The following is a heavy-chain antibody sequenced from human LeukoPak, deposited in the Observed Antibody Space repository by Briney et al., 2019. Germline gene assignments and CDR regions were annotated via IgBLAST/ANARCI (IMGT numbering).Heavy chain of an antibody. J-gene: IGHJ4*02. CDR1: GGSFSGYY. Sequence: SETLSPTCAVYGGSFSGYYWSWIRQPPGKGLEWIGEINHSGSTNYNPSLKSRVTISVDTSKNQFSLKLSSVTAADTAVYYCAREAYYYDSSGYSSFDYWGQGTLVTVSS. V-gene: IGHV4-34*01. D-gene: IGHD3-22*01. CDR2: INHSGST. CDR3: AREAYYYDSSGYSSFDY.